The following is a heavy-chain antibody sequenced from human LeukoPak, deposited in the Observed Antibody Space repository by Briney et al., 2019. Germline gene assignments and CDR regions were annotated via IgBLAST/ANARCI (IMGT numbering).Heavy chain of an antibody. V-gene: IGHV4-61*01. CDR2: IYYSGST. CDR3: ARDVDDFWSGRFRAFDI. Sequence: SETLSLTCTVSGGSISSSSYYWSWIRQPPGKGLVWIGYIYYSGSTNYNPSLKSRVTISVDTSKNQFSLKLSSVTAADTAVYYCARDVDDFWSGRFRAFDIWGQGTMVTVS. J-gene: IGHJ3*02. D-gene: IGHD3-3*01. CDR1: GGSISSSSYY.